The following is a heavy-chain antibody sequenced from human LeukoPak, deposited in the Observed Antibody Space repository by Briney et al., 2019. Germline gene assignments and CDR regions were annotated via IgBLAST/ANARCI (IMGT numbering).Heavy chain of an antibody. CDR3: ARGVVAATPKGDWFDP. CDR1: GGSISSYY. D-gene: IGHD2-15*01. Sequence: PSETLSLTCTVSGGSISSYYWSWLRQPPGKGLEWIGYIYYSGSTNYNPSLKSRVTISVDTSKNQFSLKLSSVTAADTAVYYCARGVVAATPKGDWFDPWGQGTLVTVSS. J-gene: IGHJ5*02. CDR2: IYYSGST. V-gene: IGHV4-59*01.